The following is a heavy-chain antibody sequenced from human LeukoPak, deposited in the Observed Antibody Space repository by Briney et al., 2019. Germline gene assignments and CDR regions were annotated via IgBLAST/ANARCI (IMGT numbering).Heavy chain of an antibody. CDR2: ISDDGSGT. D-gene: IGHD3-22*01. V-gene: IGHV3-23*01. J-gene: IGHJ4*02. CDR1: GFTFSDYA. Sequence: PGRSLRLSCAASGFTFSDYAMSWVRQAPGQGLEWVSTISDDGSGTYYADSVKGRFTISRDNSKNTLFLQINSLRAEDSAVYYCATDRERDPSVYYLVGGQGTLITVSS. CDR3: ATDRERDPSVYYLV.